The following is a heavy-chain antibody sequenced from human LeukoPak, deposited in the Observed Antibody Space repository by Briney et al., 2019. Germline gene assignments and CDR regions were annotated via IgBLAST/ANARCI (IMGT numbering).Heavy chain of an antibody. V-gene: IGHV3-64D*09. D-gene: IGHD2-15*01. J-gene: IGHJ4*02. CDR1: GFTFSVYA. CDR2: ISPNGGTT. Sequence: GGSLRLSCSASGFTFSVYAMHWVRQAPGKGLECVSAISPNGGTTNYADSVKGRFTISRDNSKNTLYLQMSSLRPEDTAVYYCVRRGSAGEFDFWGQGTLVTVSS. CDR3: VRRGSAGEFDF.